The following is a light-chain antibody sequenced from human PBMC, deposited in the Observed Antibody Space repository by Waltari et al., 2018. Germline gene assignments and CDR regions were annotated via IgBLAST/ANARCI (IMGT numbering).Light chain of an antibody. CDR1: QSINNY. V-gene: IGKV1-39*01. CDR2: TTS. J-gene: IGKJ1*01. CDR3: QQSYSPPWT. Sequence: DIQMTQSPSSLSASVGDRVTITCPTSQSINNYLNWYQQKPGKAPELLLYTTSSLQSGVPPRFSGSGSGTNFTLTISSLQPEDFATYYCQQSYSPPWTFGQGTKVEIK.